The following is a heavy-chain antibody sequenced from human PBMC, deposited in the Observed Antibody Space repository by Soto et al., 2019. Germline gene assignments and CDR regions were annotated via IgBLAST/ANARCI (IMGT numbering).Heavy chain of an antibody. Sequence: SVKVSCKASGYTFTSYAFSWVRQAPGQGLEWMGGIIPIFGNTNYAQKFQGRVTITRDTSASTAYMELSSLRSEDTAVYYCARGAAAAGRWWFDPWGQGTLVTVSS. CDR3: ARGAAAAGRWWFDP. V-gene: IGHV1-69*05. CDR2: IIPIFGNT. D-gene: IGHD6-13*01. CDR1: GYTFTSYA. J-gene: IGHJ5*02.